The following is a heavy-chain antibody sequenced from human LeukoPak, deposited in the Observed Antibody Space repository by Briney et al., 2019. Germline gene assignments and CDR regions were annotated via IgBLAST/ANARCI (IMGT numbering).Heavy chain of an antibody. CDR3: AILQEIVVANFDY. CDR2: INPNSGGT. J-gene: IGHJ4*02. CDR1: GGTFSSYA. V-gene: IGHV1-2*02. Sequence: ASVKVSCKASGGTFSSYAISWVRQVPGQGLEWMGWINPNSGGTNYAQKFQGRVTMTRDTSISTAYMELSRLRSDDTAVYYCAILQEIVVANFDYWGQGTLVTVSS. D-gene: IGHD3-22*01.